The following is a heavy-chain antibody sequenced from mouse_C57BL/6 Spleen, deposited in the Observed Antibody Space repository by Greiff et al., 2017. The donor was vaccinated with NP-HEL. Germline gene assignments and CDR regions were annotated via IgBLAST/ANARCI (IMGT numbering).Heavy chain of an antibody. CDR3: ARGFPLNRDDMDY. CDR2: IDPSDSYT. CDR1: GYTFTSYW. J-gene: IGHJ4*01. Sequence: QVQLQESGAELVMPGASVKLSCKASGYTFTSYWMHWVKQRPGQGLEWIGEIDPSDSYTNYNQKFKGKSTLTVDKSSSTAYRQLSSLASEDSAVYYCARGFPLNRDDMDYWGQGTSVTVSS. D-gene: IGHD6-1*01. V-gene: IGHV1-69*01.